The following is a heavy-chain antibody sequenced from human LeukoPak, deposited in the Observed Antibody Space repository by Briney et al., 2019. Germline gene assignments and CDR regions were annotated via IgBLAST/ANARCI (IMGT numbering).Heavy chain of an antibody. V-gene: IGHV3-53*01. Sequence: GGSLRLSCAASGFIVSNNYMTWVRQAPGKGLEWVSGIYSGGSTYYADSVKGRFTISRDNSKNTLYLQVNGLRGDDTAVYYCARSAVTGPGWIDPWGQGTLVTVSS. J-gene: IGHJ5*02. CDR2: IYSGGST. CDR1: GFIVSNNY. D-gene: IGHD6-19*01. CDR3: ARSAVTGPGWIDP.